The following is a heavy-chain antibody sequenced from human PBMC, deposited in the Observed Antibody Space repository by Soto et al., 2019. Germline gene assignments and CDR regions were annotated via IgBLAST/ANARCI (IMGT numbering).Heavy chain of an antibody. Sequence: QVQLVQSGAEVKKPGSSVKVSCKASGGTFSSYAISWVRQAPGQGLEWMGGIIPIFGTANYAQKFQGRVTITADESTSTAYMELSRLRSEDTAVYYCASSMNGYCSSTSCYPPDYWGQGTLVTVSS. V-gene: IGHV1-69*01. CDR1: GGTFSSYA. J-gene: IGHJ4*02. D-gene: IGHD2-2*01. CDR3: ASSMNGYCSSTSCYPPDY. CDR2: IIPIFGTA.